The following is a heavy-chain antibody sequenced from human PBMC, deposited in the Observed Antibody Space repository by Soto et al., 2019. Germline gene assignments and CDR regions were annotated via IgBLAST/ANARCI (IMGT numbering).Heavy chain of an antibody. CDR1: GGSFSGYY. J-gene: IGHJ4*02. CDR3: ARKGYCSGGSCYSRAFDY. V-gene: IGHV4-34*01. Sequence: SETLSLTCAVYGGSFSGYYWSWIRQPPGKGLEWIGEINHSGSTNYNPSLKSRVTISVDTSKNQFSLKLSSVTAADTAVYYCARKGYCSGGSCYSRAFDYWGQGTLVTVSS. CDR2: INHSGST. D-gene: IGHD2-15*01.